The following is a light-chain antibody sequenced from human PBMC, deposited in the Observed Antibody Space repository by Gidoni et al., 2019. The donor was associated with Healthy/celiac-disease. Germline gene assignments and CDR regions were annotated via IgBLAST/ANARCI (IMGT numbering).Light chain of an antibody. J-gene: IGLJ2*01. V-gene: IGLV2-11*01. Sequence: QSALTQPRSVSGSPGRSVTISCTGTSSDVGGYNYVSWYQQHPGQAPKLMSYDVSKRPSGVPDRFSGSKSGNTASLTISGLQAEDEADYYCCSYAGSYTFVVFGGGTKLTVL. CDR1: SSDVGGYNY. CDR3: CSYAGSYTFVV. CDR2: DVS.